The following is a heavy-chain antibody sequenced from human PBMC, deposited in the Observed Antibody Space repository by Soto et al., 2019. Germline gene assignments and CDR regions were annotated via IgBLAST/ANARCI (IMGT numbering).Heavy chain of an antibody. CDR3: ARRRSGSYDDY. V-gene: IGHV3-74*01. CDR2: INSDGSST. CDR1: GFTFSSYW. J-gene: IGHJ4*02. Sequence: EVQLVESGGGLVQPGGSLRLSCAASGFTFSSYWMHWVRQAPGKGLVWVSRINSDGSSTTYADSVKGRFTISRDNAQNTLYLQMNGLSAEDTAVYYCARRRSGSYDDYWGQGTLVTVSS. D-gene: IGHD3-10*01.